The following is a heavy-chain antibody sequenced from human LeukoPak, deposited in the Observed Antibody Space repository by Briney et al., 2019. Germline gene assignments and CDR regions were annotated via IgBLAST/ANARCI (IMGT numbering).Heavy chain of an antibody. J-gene: IGHJ4*02. Sequence: GRSLRLSCTASGFAFSDYYMTWIRQTPGTGLEWLSYISTTSAYTNYADSVRGRFTISRDNAKTSLYLQMNSLRAEDTAVYYCARASRQRVRYFDYWAEGTVVSVSS. CDR3: ARASRQRVRYFDY. D-gene: IGHD3-10*02. V-gene: IGHV3-11*06. CDR2: ISTTSAYT. CDR1: GFAFSDYY.